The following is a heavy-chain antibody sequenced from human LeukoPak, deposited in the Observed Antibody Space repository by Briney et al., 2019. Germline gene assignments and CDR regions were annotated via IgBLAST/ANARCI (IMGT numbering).Heavy chain of an antibody. CDR3: ARDHDSSGWYDY. D-gene: IGHD6-19*01. CDR2: ISYDGGNK. Sequence: GGSLRLSCAASGFTFSRSAMHWVRQAPGKGLEGVAIISYDGGNKYYADSVKGRFTISRDNSKNTLYLQMNNLRAEDTAVYYCARDHDSSGWYDYWGQGTLVTVSS. J-gene: IGHJ4*02. V-gene: IGHV3-30*04. CDR1: GFTFSRSA.